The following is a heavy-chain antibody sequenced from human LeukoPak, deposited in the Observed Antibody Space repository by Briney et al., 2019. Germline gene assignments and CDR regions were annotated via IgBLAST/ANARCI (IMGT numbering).Heavy chain of an antibody. V-gene: IGHV4-30-4*01. CDR2: IYYSGST. D-gene: IGHD2-21*02. CDR3: ARAAYCGDDCYGGSLGY. Sequence: PSETLSLTCTVSGGSISSGDYYWSWIRQPPGKDLEWIGYIYYSGSTYYNPSLKSRVTISVDTSKNQFSLKLSSVTAADTAVYYCARAAYCGDDCYGGSLGYWGQGTLVTVSS. CDR1: GGSISSGDYY. J-gene: IGHJ4*02.